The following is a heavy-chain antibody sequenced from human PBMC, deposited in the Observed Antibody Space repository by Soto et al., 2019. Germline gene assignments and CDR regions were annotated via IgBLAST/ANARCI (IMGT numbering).Heavy chain of an antibody. CDR1: GFTFTDYD. CDR2: ISYSGTTI. CDR3: TRPCRYCNGGGPGNWFDP. Sequence: QVQLVESRGGLVKPGGSLRLACATSGFTFTDYDMSWIRQAPGKGLEWVSYISYSGTTIYYADSVRGRFAISRDNAEKSLYLHMNSLRAEDTAVYYCTRPCRYCNGGGPGNWFDPWGQGTLVTVSS. J-gene: IGHJ5*02. D-gene: IGHD2-8*02. V-gene: IGHV3-11*01.